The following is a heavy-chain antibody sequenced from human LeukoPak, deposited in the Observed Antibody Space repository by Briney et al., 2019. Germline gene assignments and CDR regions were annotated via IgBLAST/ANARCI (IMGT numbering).Heavy chain of an antibody. Sequence: ASVKVSCKASGYTFTGYYMHWVRQAPGQGLEWMGWINPNRGGTNYAQKFQGRVTMTRDTSISTAYMEVRRLRSDDTAVYYCARGGGGQYSSSWYYFDYWGQGTLVTVSS. J-gene: IGHJ4*02. CDR2: INPNRGGT. CDR3: ARGGGGQYSSSWYYFDY. V-gene: IGHV1-2*02. CDR1: GYTFTGYY. D-gene: IGHD6-13*01.